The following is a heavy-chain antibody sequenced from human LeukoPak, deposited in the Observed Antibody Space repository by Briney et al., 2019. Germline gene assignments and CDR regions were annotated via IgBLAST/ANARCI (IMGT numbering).Heavy chain of an antibody. J-gene: IGHJ4*02. D-gene: IGHD6-19*01. CDR1: EFSFSSYP. CDR3: AKRSGYTTGWFFDF. Sequence: GGSLRLSCAASEFSFSSYPMSWVGQAPGKGLEWVSSISGSGDNTYYAESVKGRFTISRDNSKNTLFLQMNSLRAEDTAVFYCAKRSGYTTGWFFDFWGQGTLVTVSS. V-gene: IGHV3-23*01. CDR2: ISGSGDNT.